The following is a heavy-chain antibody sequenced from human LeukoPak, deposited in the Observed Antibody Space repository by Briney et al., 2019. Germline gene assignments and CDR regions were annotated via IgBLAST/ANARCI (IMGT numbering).Heavy chain of an antibody. CDR1: GGSFSGYY. D-gene: IGHD3-10*01. Sequence: SETLSLTCAVYGGSFSGYYWSWIRQPPGKGLEWIGEINHSGGTNYNPSLKSRVTISVDTPKNQFSLKLSSVTAADTAVYYCAKDRLRSPRDYMVRGVITLGFPGYWGQGTLVTVSS. CDR3: AKDRLRSPRDYMVRGVITLGFPGY. J-gene: IGHJ4*02. V-gene: IGHV4-34*01. CDR2: INHSGGT.